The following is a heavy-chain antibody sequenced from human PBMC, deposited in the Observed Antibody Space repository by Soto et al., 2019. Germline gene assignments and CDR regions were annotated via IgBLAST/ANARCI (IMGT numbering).Heavy chain of an antibody. J-gene: IGHJ4*02. D-gene: IGHD2-2*01. CDR1: GFTFISYS. CDR3: ARAGTSLGYCSSTSCYEFDY. CDR2: ISGSSSNI. V-gene: IGHV3-48*02. Sequence: LRLSCAASGFTFISYSMNWVRQAPGKGLQWVSYISGSSSNIYYADSVKGRFTISRDNAKNSLYLQMNTLTDEDTAVYYCARAGTSLGYCSSTSCYEFDYWGQGTLVTVSS.